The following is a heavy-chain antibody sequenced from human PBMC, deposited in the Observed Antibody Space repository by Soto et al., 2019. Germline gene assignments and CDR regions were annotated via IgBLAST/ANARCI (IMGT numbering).Heavy chain of an antibody. J-gene: IGHJ4*02. CDR2: IYYNGAT. V-gene: IGHV4-59*01. CDR1: GGSISSYY. Sequence: PSETLSLTCTVSGGSISSYYWSWIRQPPGKGLEWVGYIYYNGATNYNPSLEGRVTVSVDTSKNQFSLHLISVTAADTAVYYCAKVRASQWELLPYYFDYWGQGTPVTSPQ. D-gene: IGHD1-26*01. CDR3: AKVRASQWELLPYYFDY.